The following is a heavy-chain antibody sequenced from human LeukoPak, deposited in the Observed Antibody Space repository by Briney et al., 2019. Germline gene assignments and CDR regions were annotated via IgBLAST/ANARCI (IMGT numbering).Heavy chain of an antibody. Sequence: SETLSLTCAVSGGSISSGDYSWSWIRQPPGKGLEWIGYIYYSESTYYNPSLMSRVTISMDTSKNHFSLKLSSVTAADPAVYYCARGRVVVAAMYNWFDPWGQGTLVTVSS. J-gene: IGHJ5*02. CDR2: IYYSEST. D-gene: IGHD2-15*01. CDR1: GGSISSGDYS. CDR3: ARGRVVVAAMYNWFDP. V-gene: IGHV4-30-4*07.